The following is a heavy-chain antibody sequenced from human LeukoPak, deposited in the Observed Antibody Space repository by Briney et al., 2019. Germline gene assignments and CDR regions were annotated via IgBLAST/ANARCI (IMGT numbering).Heavy chain of an antibody. CDR3: ARGIHYDILTGPPDY. CDR2: ISSSSSTI. J-gene: IGHJ4*02. CDR1: GFTFSSYS. V-gene: IGHV3-48*01. Sequence: GGSLRLSCAASGFTFSSYSMNWVRQAPGKGLEWVSYISSSSSTIYYADSVKGRFTISRDNAKNSLYLQMNSLRAEDTAVYYCARGIHYDILTGPPDYWGQGTLVTVSS. D-gene: IGHD3-9*01.